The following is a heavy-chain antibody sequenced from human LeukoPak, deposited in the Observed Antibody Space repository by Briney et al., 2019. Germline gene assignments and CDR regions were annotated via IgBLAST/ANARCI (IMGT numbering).Heavy chain of an antibody. D-gene: IGHD3-10*01. J-gene: IGHJ4*02. V-gene: IGHV3-23*01. CDR1: GFTFSSYS. CDR3: AKAKDYYGSGSYPDY. CDR2: ISVSGGSS. Sequence: GGSLRLSCAASGFTFSSYSMNWVRQPPGKGLEWVSVISVSGGSSNYGDSVKGRFTVSRDNSKNTLYLQMNSLRVEDTAIYYCAKAKDYYGSGSYPDYWGQGTLVTV.